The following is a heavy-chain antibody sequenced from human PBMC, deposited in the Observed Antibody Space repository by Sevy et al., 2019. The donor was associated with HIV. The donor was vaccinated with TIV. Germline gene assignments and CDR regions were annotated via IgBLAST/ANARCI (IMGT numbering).Heavy chain of an antibody. J-gene: IGHJ4*02. D-gene: IGHD6-19*01. CDR1: GGSISSYY. CDR3: ARVVQGYSSGWYDY. V-gene: IGHV4-59*01. CDR2: IYYSGST. Sequence: SETLSLTCTVSGGSISSYYWSWIRQPPGKGVEWIGYIYYSGSTNYNPSLKSRVTISVDTSKNQFSLKLSSVTAADTAVYYCARVVQGYSSGWYDYWGQGTLVTVSS.